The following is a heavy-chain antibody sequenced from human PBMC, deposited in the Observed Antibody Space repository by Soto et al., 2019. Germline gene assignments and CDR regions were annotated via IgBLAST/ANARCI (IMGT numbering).Heavy chain of an antibody. CDR2: IDPSDSYT. CDR3: ARPKGQLLSGYWFDP. J-gene: IGHJ5*02. Sequence: PGESLKISCKGSGYSFTSYWISWVRQMPGKGLEWMGRIDPSDSYTNHSPSFQGHVTISADKSISTAYLQWSSLKASDTAMYYCARPKGQLLSGYWFDPWGHGTLAPVSS. V-gene: IGHV5-10-1*01. D-gene: IGHD2-2*01. CDR1: GYSFTSYW.